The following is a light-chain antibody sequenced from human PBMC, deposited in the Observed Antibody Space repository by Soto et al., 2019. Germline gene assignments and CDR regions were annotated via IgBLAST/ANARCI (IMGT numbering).Light chain of an antibody. V-gene: IGKV3-11*01. CDR3: QQRSNWPPGFT. Sequence: EIVLTQSPATLSSSPGERATLSCRASQSVSSYLAWSQQKPGQAPRLLIYDASNRATGIPARFSGSGSGTDFTLTISSLEPEDFAVYYCQQRSNWPPGFTFGPGTKVDIK. CDR2: DAS. J-gene: IGKJ3*01. CDR1: QSVSSY.